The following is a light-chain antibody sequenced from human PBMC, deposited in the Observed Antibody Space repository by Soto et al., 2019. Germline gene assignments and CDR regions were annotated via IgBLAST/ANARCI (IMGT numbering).Light chain of an antibody. J-gene: IGKJ2*01. Sequence: DIVMTQSPDSLAVSLGERATINCKSSQSALYSSNNKNDLAWYQQKPGQPPKLLIYWASTRESGVPDRFSGSGSGPDFTLTISSLQAEDVAVYCCQQYYSTPPYTFGQGTKLEIK. CDR1: QSALYSSNNKND. V-gene: IGKV4-1*01. CDR2: WAS. CDR3: QQYYSTPPYT.